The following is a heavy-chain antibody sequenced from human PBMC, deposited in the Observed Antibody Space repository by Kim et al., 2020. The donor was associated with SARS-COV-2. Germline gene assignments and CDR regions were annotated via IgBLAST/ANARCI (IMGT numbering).Heavy chain of an antibody. D-gene: IGHD3-10*01. CDR2: ISYDGSNK. J-gene: IGHJ6*02. Sequence: GGSLRLSCAASGFTFSSYGMHWVRQAPGKGLEWVAVISYDGSNKYYADSVKGRFTISRDNSKNTLYLQMNSLRAEDTAVYYCAKGGSPVRGVTAYGMDVWGQGTTVTVSS. V-gene: IGHV3-30*18. CDR1: GFTFSSYG. CDR3: AKGGSPVRGVTAYGMDV.